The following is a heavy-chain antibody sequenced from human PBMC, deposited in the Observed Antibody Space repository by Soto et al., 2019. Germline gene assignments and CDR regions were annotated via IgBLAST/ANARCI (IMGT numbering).Heavy chain of an antibody. J-gene: IGHJ4*02. V-gene: IGHV4-31*03. Sequence: SDTLSLTCTVSGGSISSGGYYWSWIRQHPGKGLEWIGYIYYSGSTYYNPSLKSRVTISVDTSKNQFSLKLSSVTAADTAVYYCATMGTPATGLYFFDYWGQGSLVTVSS. CDR2: IYYSGST. CDR3: ATMGTPATGLYFFDY. CDR1: GGSISSGGYY. D-gene: IGHD2-15*01.